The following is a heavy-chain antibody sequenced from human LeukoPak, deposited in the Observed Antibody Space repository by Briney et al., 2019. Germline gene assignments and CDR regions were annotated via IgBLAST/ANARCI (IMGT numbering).Heavy chain of an antibody. J-gene: IGHJ4*02. CDR3: AREWGHGDFDY. CDR2: INHRGST. CDR1: GGSFSGYN. Sequence: SETLSLTCAVYGGSFSGYNWNWIRQPPGKGQEWIGEINHRGSTNYNPSLKSRVTISVDTSKNQFSLRLSSVTAADTAVYYCAREWGHGDFDYWGQGTLVTVSS. D-gene: IGHD1-26*01. V-gene: IGHV4-34*01.